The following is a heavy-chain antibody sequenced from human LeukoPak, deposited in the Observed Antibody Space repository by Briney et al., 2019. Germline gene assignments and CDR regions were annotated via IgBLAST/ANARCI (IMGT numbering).Heavy chain of an antibody. CDR1: GFTFDDYA. Sequence: GGSLRLSCAASGFTFDDYAMHWVRQAPGKGLEWVSGISWNSGHKGYADSVKGRFTISRDNAKNSLYLRMNSLRAEDTAVYYCARSSGYYSYYFDYWGQGTLVTVSS. J-gene: IGHJ4*02. CDR2: ISWNSGHK. V-gene: IGHV3-9*01. CDR3: ARSSGYYSYYFDY. D-gene: IGHD3-22*01.